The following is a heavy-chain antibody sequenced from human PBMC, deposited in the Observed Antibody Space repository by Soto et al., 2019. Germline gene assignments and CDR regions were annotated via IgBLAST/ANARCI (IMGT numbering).Heavy chain of an antibody. CDR1: GFTVSSNY. Sequence: GGSLRLSCAASGFTVSSNYMSWVRQAPGKGLEWVSVIYSGGSTYYADSVKGRFTISRDNSKNTLYLQMNSLRAEDTAVYYCARVYSSTDIYYYYYMDVWGKGTTVTVSS. J-gene: IGHJ6*03. CDR3: ARVYSSTDIYYYYYMDV. D-gene: IGHD6-13*01. V-gene: IGHV3-66*01. CDR2: IYSGGST.